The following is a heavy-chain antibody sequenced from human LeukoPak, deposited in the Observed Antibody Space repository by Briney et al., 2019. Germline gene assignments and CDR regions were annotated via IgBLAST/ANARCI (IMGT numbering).Heavy chain of an antibody. CDR2: IIPIFGTA. V-gene: IGHV1-69*05. J-gene: IGHJ4*02. D-gene: IGHD3-10*01. CDR3: ARGIRKRGSGSSISEYYFDY. CDR1: GGTFSSYA. Sequence: SVKVSCKASGGTFSSYAISWVRQAPGQGLEWMGRIIPIFGTANYAQKFQGRVTMTRNTSISTAYMELSSLRSEDTAVYYCARGIRKRGSGSSISEYYFDYWGQGTLVTVSS.